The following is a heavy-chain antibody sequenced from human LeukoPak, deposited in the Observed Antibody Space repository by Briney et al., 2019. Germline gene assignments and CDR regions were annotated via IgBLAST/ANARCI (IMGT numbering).Heavy chain of an antibody. J-gene: IGHJ4*02. Sequence: GGSLRLSCAASGFTFGSYAMHWVRQAPGKGLEGVAVISYDGSNKYYADSVKGRFTISRDNSKNTLYLQMNSLRAEDTAVYYCARGASDIVLMVYAIDGLDYWGQGTLVTVSS. V-gene: IGHV3-30-3*01. CDR2: ISYDGSNK. CDR3: ARGASDIVLMVYAIDGLDY. D-gene: IGHD2-8*01. CDR1: GFTFGSYA.